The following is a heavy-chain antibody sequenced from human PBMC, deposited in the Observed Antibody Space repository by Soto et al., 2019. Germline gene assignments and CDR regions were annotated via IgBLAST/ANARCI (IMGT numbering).Heavy chain of an antibody. CDR3: ARRAWDSYYAIDV. J-gene: IGHJ6*02. CDR2: ISYDGSDK. D-gene: IGHD3-22*01. Sequence: QLVESGGGEVQPGRSLRLSCAASGFTYTDFALHWVRQAPGKGLEWVAIISYDGSDKYYADSVKGRFAISRDNPKNTLYLEMNSLRPEDTAVYFCARRAWDSYYAIDVWGQGTTVTVFS. CDR1: GFTYTDFA. V-gene: IGHV3-30*09.